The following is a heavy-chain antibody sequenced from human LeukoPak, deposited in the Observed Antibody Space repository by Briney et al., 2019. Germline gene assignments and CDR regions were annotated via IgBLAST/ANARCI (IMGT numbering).Heavy chain of an antibody. J-gene: IGHJ6*03. V-gene: IGHV3-23*01. CDR2: ISGSGGST. Sequence: ETLSLTCTVSGGSISSSSYYWGWIRQPPGKGLEWVSAISGSGGSTYYADSVKGRFTISRDNSKNTLYLQMISLRAEDTAVYYCAKVGVTVTGYYYYYMDVWGKGTTVTVSS. CDR1: GGSISSSSYY. CDR3: AKVGVTVTGYYYYYMDV. D-gene: IGHD4-17*01.